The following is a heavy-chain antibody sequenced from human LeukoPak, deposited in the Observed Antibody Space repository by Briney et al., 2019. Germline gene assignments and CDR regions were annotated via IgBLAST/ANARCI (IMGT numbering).Heavy chain of an antibody. CDR2: INHSGGT. CDR1: GGSFSGYY. Sequence: MPSETLSLTCAVYGGSFSGYYWSWIRQPPGKGLEWIGEINHSGGTNYNPSLKSRVTISVDTSKNQFSLKLSSVTAADTAVYYCARRLRFLEWLPRGYFDYWGQGTLVTVSS. D-gene: IGHD3-3*01. CDR3: ARRLRFLEWLPRGYFDY. V-gene: IGHV4-34*01. J-gene: IGHJ4*02.